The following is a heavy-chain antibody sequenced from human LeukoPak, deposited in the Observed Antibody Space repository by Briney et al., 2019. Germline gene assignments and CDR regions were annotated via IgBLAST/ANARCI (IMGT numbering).Heavy chain of an antibody. V-gene: IGHV1-2*02. CDR3: ARGCSGGSCYYYYYMDV. CDR2: INPNSGGT. J-gene: IGHJ6*03. D-gene: IGHD2-15*01. CDR1: GYTFTGYY. Sequence: ASVKVSCMHSGYTFTGYYMHWVRQAPGQGLEWMGWINPNSGGTNYAQKFQGRVTMTRNTSISTAYMELSRLRSDDTAVYYCARGCSGGSCYYYYYMDVCGKGTTTTVS.